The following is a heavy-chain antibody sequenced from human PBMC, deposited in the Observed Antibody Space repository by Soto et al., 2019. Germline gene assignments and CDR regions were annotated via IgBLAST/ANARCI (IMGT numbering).Heavy chain of an antibody. D-gene: IGHD3-22*01. CDR2: ISSSGSTI. V-gene: IGHV3-48*03. CDR1: GFTFSSYE. Sequence: PGGSLRLSCAASGFTFSSYEMNWVRQAPGKGLEWVSYISSSGSTIYYADSVKGRFTISRDNAKNSLYLQMNSLRAEDTAVYYCARCPLYYYDSSGYDSYYFDYWGQGTLVTVSS. CDR3: ARCPLYYYDSSGYDSYYFDY. J-gene: IGHJ4*02.